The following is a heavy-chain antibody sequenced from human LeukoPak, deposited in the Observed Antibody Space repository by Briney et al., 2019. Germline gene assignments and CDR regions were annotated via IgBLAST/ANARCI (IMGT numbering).Heavy chain of an antibody. D-gene: IGHD3-22*01. CDR3: ARAARQGFTMIVVPFFYFDL. V-gene: IGHV4-31*03. CDR1: GGSISSGASD. Sequence: PSQTLSLTCTVSGGSISSGASDWGWIRQHPKRGLECVGYINDSGSTYYNPSLGSRVTMSVDTSKNQFSLKLSSVTAADSAVYYCARAARQGFTMIVVPFFYFDLWGRGTLVTVSS. J-gene: IGHJ2*01. CDR2: INDSGST.